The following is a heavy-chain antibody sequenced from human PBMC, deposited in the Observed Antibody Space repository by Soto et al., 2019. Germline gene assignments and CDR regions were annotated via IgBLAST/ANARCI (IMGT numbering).Heavy chain of an antibody. V-gene: IGHV4-30-4*01. CDR3: ARVQNWLCIFDY. J-gene: IGHJ4*02. Sequence: SETLSLTCTVSGGSISSGDYYWSWIRQPPGKGLEWIGYIYYSGSTYYNPSLKSRVTISVDTSKNQFSLKLSSVTAADTAVYYCARVQNWLCIFDYWGQGTLVTVSS. CDR1: GGSISSGDYY. D-gene: IGHD3-9*01. CDR2: IYYSGST.